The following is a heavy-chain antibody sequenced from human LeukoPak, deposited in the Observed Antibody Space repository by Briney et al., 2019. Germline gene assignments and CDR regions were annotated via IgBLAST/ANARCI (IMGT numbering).Heavy chain of an antibody. V-gene: IGHV3-23*01. Sequence: GGSLRLSCAASGFTFSSYAMSWVRQAPGKGLERVSVISASGGTTYYADSVRGRFTISRDNSKNTLFLQMNSLRAEDTALYCCAKSPSMNSGGTHFDYWGQGTLVTVSS. D-gene: IGHD1-26*01. CDR2: ISASGGTT. J-gene: IGHJ4*02. CDR3: AKSPSMNSGGTHFDY. CDR1: GFTFSSYA.